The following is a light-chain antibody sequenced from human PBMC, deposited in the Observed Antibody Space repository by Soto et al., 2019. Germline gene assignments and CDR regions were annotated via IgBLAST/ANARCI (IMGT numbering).Light chain of an antibody. J-gene: IGKJ1*01. CDR2: DAS. CDR3: QQYHTYRT. Sequence: DIRMTQAPSTLSASIGDRVTITCRARQSISHWLAWYQQKPGKAPKLLISDASILESGVPSRFSGSTSGTEFTLTISSLQPDDFATYYCQQYHTYRTFGQGTKVEIK. V-gene: IGKV1-5*01. CDR1: QSISHW.